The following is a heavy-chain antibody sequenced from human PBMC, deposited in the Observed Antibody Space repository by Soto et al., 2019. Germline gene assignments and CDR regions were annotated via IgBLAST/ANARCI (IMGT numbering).Heavy chain of an antibody. CDR1: GFSFSQSW. CDR2: ISTDGNTR. J-gene: IGHJ4*01. Sequence: EVQLEESGGTLVQPGGSLRLSCAASGFSFSQSWMHWVRQTPGKGLVWVSRISTDGNTRTYADSVKGRFTISRDNAKNTLYLRLYSLRADDTAVYYCGRGYDVVAGHHPLIDYWGRGTLVTVSS. D-gene: IGHD3-9*01. CDR3: GRGYDVVAGHHPLIDY. V-gene: IGHV3-74*02.